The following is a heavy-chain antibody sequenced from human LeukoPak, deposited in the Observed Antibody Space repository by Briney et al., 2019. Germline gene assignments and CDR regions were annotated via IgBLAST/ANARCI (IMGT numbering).Heavy chain of an antibody. D-gene: IGHD5-18*01. J-gene: IGHJ6*03. CDR1: GFTFSSYG. CDR3: AKADTAMVTWYYYYMDV. Sequence: PGGSLRLSCAASGFTFSSYGMHWVRQAPGKGLEWVAFIRYDGSNKYYADSVKGRFTISRDNSKNTLYLQMNSLRAEDTAVYYCAKADTAMVTWYYYYMDVWGKGTTVTISS. CDR2: IRYDGSNK. V-gene: IGHV3-30*02.